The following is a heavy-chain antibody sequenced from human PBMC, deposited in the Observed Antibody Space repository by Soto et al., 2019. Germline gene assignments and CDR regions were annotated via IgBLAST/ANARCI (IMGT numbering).Heavy chain of an antibody. Sequence: SETLSLTCAVSGGSISSGGYSWSWIRQPPGKGLEWIGYIYHSGSTYYNPSLKSRVTIDRSKNQFSLKLTSVTAADTAVYYCARDKITGLFDYWGQGTLVTVSS. J-gene: IGHJ4*02. D-gene: IGHD2-8*02. V-gene: IGHV4-30-2*01. CDR2: IYHSGST. CDR3: ARDKITGLFDY. CDR1: GGSISSGGYS.